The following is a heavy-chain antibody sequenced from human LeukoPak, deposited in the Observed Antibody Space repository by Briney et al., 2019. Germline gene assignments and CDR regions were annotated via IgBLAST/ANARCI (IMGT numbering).Heavy chain of an antibody. CDR3: ARLFSSPYDY. Sequence: PSETLSLTCTVSGGSISSSSYYWGWIRQPPGKGLEWIGSIYYSGSTYYNPSLKSRVTISVDTSKNQFSLKLSSVTAADTAVYYCARLFSSPYDYWGQGTLVTVSS. D-gene: IGHD6-13*01. CDR2: IYYSGST. V-gene: IGHV4-39*01. J-gene: IGHJ4*02. CDR1: GGSISSSSYY.